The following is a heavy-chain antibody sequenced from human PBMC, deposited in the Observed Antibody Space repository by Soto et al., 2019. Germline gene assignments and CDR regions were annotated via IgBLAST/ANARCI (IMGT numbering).Heavy chain of an antibody. V-gene: IGHV5-51*01. CDR3: ARQGMPVAGTWWSDP. J-gene: IGHJ5*02. CDR2: IYPADSET. Sequence: PGESLKISCKGSAYDFTRHWIGWVRQMPGKGLEWMGIIYPADSETKYSPSFQDQVTISADKSIRTTYLQWSSLRASDTAMYYCARQGMPVAGTWWSDPWGQGTLVTVSS. D-gene: IGHD6-19*01. CDR1: AYDFTRHW.